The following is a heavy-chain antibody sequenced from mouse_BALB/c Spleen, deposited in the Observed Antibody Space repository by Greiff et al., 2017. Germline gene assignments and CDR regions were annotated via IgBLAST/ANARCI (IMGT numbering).Heavy chain of an antibody. CDR3: ARNYDYDGGYAMDY. V-gene: IGHV2-2*02. D-gene: IGHD2-4*01. J-gene: IGHJ4*01. Sequence: QVQLKESGPGLVQPSQSLSITCTVSGFSLTSYGVHWVRQSPGKGLEWLGVIWSGGSTDYNAAFISRMGISKDNSKTQVFFKMNSLQANDTAIYYCARNYDYDGGYAMDYWGQGTSVTVSS. CDR2: IWSGGST. CDR1: GFSLTSYG.